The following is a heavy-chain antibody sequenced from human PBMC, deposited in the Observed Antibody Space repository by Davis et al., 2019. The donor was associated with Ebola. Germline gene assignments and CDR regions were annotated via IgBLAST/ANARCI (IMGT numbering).Heavy chain of an antibody. J-gene: IGHJ4*02. V-gene: IGHV1-69*13. CDR2: IIPIFGTA. CDR3: ARDRSSGWYVPGY. D-gene: IGHD6-19*01. Sequence: SVKVSCKASGGTFSSYAISWVRQAPGQGLEWMGGIIPIFGTANYAQKFQGRVTITADESTSTAYMELSSLRSEDTAVYYCARDRSSGWYVPGYWGQGTLVTVSS. CDR1: GGTFSSYA.